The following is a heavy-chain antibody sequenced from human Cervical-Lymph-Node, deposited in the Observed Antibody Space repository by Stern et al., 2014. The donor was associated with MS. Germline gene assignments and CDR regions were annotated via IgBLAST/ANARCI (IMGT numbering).Heavy chain of an antibody. V-gene: IGHV3-7*01. CDR1: TSTFNTDW. CDR3: TAFDY. Sequence: EVQLVESGGGVVQPGGSLKISCAVSTSTFNTDWMSWVRQAPGKGLEWVANINPDGSEKNYWDSVQGRLTISRDNANKSLSLQMSSVRVEDTAMYYCTAFDYWGQGTLVTVSS. CDR2: INPDGSEK. J-gene: IGHJ4*02.